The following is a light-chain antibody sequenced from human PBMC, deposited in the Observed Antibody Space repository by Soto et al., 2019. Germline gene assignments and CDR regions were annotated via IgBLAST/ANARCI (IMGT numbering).Light chain of an antibody. V-gene: IGKV3-20*01. J-gene: IGKJ1*01. CDR2: GAS. Sequence: IVLTQSPGTLSFSPGERATLSCRASQSVTTQLAWYQQKPGQAPRLIIHGASSRATGVPDRITGSGSGTDFTLSISRLEPEDFAVYYCQQYGGSTRTFGQGTKVEIX. CDR3: QQYGGSTRT. CDR1: QSVTTQ.